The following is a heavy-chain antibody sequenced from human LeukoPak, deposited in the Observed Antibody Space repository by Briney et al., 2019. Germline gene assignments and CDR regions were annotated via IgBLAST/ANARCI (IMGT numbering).Heavy chain of an antibody. D-gene: IGHD2-8*01. V-gene: IGHV1-18*01. CDR3: ARDSCSNGVCWLDY. Sequence: ASVKVSCKASGYTPISYGISWVRQAPGQGLEWMGWISAYNGNTNYAQNLQGRVTMTTDTSTSTAYMELRSLRSDDTAVYHCARDSCSNGVCWLDYWGQGTLVTVSS. J-gene: IGHJ4*02. CDR2: ISAYNGNT. CDR1: GYTPISYG.